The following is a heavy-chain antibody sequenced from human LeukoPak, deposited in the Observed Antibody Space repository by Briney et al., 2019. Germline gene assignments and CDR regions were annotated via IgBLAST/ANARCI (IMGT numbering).Heavy chain of an antibody. V-gene: IGHV4-34*01. D-gene: IGHD6-6*01. Sequence: SETLSLTCAVYGGSFSGYYWSWTRQPPGKGLEWIGEINHSGSTNYNPSLKSRVTISVDKSKNQFSLKLSSVTAADTAVYYCARSSSIAARSTTYYYYMDVWGKGTTVTVSS. J-gene: IGHJ6*03. CDR2: INHSGST. CDR1: GGSFSGYY. CDR3: ARSSSIAARSTTYYYYMDV.